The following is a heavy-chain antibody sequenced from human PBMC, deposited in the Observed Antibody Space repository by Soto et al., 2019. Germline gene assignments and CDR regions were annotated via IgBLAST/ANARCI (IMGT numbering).Heavy chain of an antibody. V-gene: IGHV1-69*17. CDR1: GGTFNNYA. D-gene: IGHD5-12*01. Sequence: QVQLVQSGAEVKKPGSSVKVSCKASGGTFNNYAISWVRQAPGQGLEWMAGIIPIFGIPNYAQKFQGRLTITADKSTSTAYMELVSLTSEDTAVYSCARAADGYNYSWLDPLRQGTLVTVSS. J-gene: IGHJ5*02. CDR3: ARAADGYNYSWLDP. CDR2: IIPIFGIP.